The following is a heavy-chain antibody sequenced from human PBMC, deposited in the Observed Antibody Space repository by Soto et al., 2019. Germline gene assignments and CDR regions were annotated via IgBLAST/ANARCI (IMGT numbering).Heavy chain of an antibody. CDR2: INHSGST. CDR1: GGSFSGYY. D-gene: IGHD3-9*01. Sequence: QVQLQQWGAGLLKPSETLSLTCAVYGGSFSGYYWSWIRQPPGKGLEWIGEINHSGSTNYNPSLKSRVTISVDPSKNQFSLKLSSVTAADTAVYYCARESRSYFDWLVDNWFDPWGQGTLVTVSS. CDR3: ARESRSYFDWLVDNWFDP. V-gene: IGHV4-34*01. J-gene: IGHJ5*02.